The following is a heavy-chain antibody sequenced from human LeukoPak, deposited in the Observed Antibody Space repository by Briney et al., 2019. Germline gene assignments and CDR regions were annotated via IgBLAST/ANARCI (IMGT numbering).Heavy chain of an antibody. J-gene: IGHJ5*02. CDR3: AKDLDFWSGYPNWFDP. CDR2: IYSGGST. CDR1: GFTVSSNY. V-gene: IGHV3-53*01. Sequence: GGSLRLSCAASGFTVSSNYMSWVRQAPGKGLEWVSVIYSGGSTYYADSVKGRFTISRDNSKNTLYLQMNSLRAEDTAVYYCAKDLDFWSGYPNWFDPWGQGTLVTVSS. D-gene: IGHD3-3*01.